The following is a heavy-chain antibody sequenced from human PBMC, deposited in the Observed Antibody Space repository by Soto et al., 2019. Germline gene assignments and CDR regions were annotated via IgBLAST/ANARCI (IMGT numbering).Heavy chain of an antibody. Sequence: QVQLVQSGAEVKKPGSSVKVSCEASGGTFSSYAISWVRQAPGQGLEWMGGIIPIFGTANYAQKFQGRVTITADESTSTAYMELSSLRSEDTAVYYCASGRQYYDSSAHYFDYWGQGTLVTVSS. CDR1: GGTFSSYA. D-gene: IGHD3-22*01. CDR3: ASGRQYYDSSAHYFDY. CDR2: IIPIFGTA. J-gene: IGHJ4*02. V-gene: IGHV1-69*01.